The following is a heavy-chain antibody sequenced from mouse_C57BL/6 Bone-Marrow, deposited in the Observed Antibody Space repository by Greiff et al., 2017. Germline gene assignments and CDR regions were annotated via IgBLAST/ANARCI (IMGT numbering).Heavy chain of an antibody. CDR1: GFNIKDDS. CDR3: TTHYGSSYYFDY. Sequence: VQLQQSGAELVRPGASVKLSCTASGFNIKDDSMHWVKQRPDQGLEGIGWIDPENGDTEYASKFQGKATITADTSSNTAYLQLSSLTSEDTAGYYCTTHYGSSYYFDYWGQGTTLTVSS. J-gene: IGHJ2*01. CDR2: IDPENGDT. V-gene: IGHV14-4*01. D-gene: IGHD1-1*01.